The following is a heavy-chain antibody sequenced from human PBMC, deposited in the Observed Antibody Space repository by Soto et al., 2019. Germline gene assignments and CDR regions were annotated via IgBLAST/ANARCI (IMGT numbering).Heavy chain of an antibody. D-gene: IGHD2-21*01. CDR3: ARGWGYYFDL. J-gene: IGHJ4*02. CDR1: GFTFNTYW. V-gene: IGHV3-7*01. Sequence: EVQLVESGGGLVQPGGSLRLSCTASGFTFNTYWMTWVRQAPGKGLEWVASIKHDGSDSWDVDSVEGRFIASRDNAKNSLFLQMDSVRAEDTAVYYCARGWGYYFDLWGQGTLVTVSS. CDR2: IKHDGSDS.